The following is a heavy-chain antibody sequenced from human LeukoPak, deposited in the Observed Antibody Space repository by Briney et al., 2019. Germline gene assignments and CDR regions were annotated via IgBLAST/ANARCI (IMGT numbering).Heavy chain of an antibody. CDR3: AKVGATVTTFGWFDP. J-gene: IGHJ5*02. V-gene: IGHV3-30*18. Sequence: GGSLRLSCAASGFTFSSYGMHWVRQAPGKGLEWVAVISYDGSNKYYADSVKGRFTISRDNSKNTLYLQMNSLRAEDTAVYYCAKVGATVTTFGWFDPWGQGTLVTVSS. CDR2: ISYDGSNK. D-gene: IGHD4-17*01. CDR1: GFTFSSYG.